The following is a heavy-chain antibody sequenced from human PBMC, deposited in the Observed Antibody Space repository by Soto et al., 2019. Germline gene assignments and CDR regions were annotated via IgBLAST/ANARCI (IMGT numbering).Heavy chain of an antibody. CDR2: IYYSGST. J-gene: IGHJ4*02. V-gene: IGHV4-31*03. D-gene: IGHD1-26*01. Sequence: PSETLSLTCSVSGGSITSGGHYWSWIRQQPGKGLEWIGIIYYSGSTSYNPSLNSRASMSLDRSKNQFSLRLTSVSPADSAVYYCTGHSSRSWVHNYWGQGTLVTVSS. CDR3: TGHSSRSWVHNY. CDR1: GGSITSGGHY.